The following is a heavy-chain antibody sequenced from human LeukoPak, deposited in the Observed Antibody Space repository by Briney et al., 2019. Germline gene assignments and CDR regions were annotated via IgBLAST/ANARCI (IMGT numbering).Heavy chain of an antibody. Sequence: PSETLSLTCAVYGGSFSGYYWSWIRQTPGKGLEWIGEINHSGSTNYKPSLKSRVTISVDTSKSQLSLKLSSVTAADTAVYYCARVYCSSTSCHYYFDYWGQGTLVTVSS. V-gene: IGHV4-34*01. CDR2: INHSGST. J-gene: IGHJ4*02. CDR1: GGSFSGYY. D-gene: IGHD2-2*01. CDR3: ARVYCSSTSCHYYFDY.